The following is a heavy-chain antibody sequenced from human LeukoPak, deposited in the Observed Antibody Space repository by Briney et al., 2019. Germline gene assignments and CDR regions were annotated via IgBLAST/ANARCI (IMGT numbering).Heavy chain of an antibody. CDR2: INPTSGGT. CDR1: GYNFPGCY. CDR3: ARSRLGYWSGGACYASDY. D-gene: IGHD2-15*01. Sequence: ASVKVSCKASGYNFPGCYMHWVRQAPGQGPEWMGWINPTSGGTSYAQKFQGRVTMTRDTSISTAYMELSSLRSDDTAVYYCARSRLGYWSGGACYASDYWGQGTLVTVSS. J-gene: IGHJ4*02. V-gene: IGHV1-2*02.